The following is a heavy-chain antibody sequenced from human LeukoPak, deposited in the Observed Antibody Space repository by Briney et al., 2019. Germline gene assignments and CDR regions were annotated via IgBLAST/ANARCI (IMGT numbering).Heavy chain of an antibody. CDR1: GFTFSDSW. Sequence: GGSLRLSCAASGFTFSDSWMSWVRQAPGKGLEWVANIKQDGSEKYYVDSVKGRFTISRDNAKNSLYLQMNSLRAEDTAVYYCARDPNDAFDIWGQGTMVTVSS. CDR3: ARDPNDAFDI. CDR2: IKQDGSEK. J-gene: IGHJ3*02. V-gene: IGHV3-7*01.